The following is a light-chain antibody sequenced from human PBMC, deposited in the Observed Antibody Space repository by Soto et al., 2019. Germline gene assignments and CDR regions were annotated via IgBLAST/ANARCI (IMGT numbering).Light chain of an antibody. CDR3: ISYTSRRIYV. Sequence: QSALTQPASVSGSPGQSITISCTGTSSDVGAYNYVSWYQQHPGRAPKLMIYEVSSRPSGVSNRFSGSKSDNTASLTISGLQAEDEADYYCISYTSRRIYVFGTGTKVT. J-gene: IGLJ1*01. CDR1: SSDVGAYNY. V-gene: IGLV2-14*01. CDR2: EVS.